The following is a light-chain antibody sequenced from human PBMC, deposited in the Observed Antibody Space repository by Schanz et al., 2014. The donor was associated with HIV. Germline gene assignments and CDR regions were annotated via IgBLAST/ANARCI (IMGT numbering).Light chain of an antibody. CDR3: QQYYSIPLT. CDR1: RSVLHPSTNKNY. Sequence: DIVMTQSRASLAVSLGERATINCESSRSVLHPSTNKNYLAWYQQKPGQRPKLLIYWASSRESGVPDRFSGGGSGTDFTLTISSLQAEDVAVYYCQQYYSIPLTFGGGTRVEIK. J-gene: IGKJ4*01. V-gene: IGKV4-1*01. CDR2: WAS.